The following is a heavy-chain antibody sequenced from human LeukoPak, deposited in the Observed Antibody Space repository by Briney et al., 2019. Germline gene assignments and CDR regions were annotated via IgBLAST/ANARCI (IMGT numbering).Heavy chain of an antibody. Sequence: GASVKVSCKASGYTFTGYYMHWVRQAPGQGLEWMGWINPNSGGTNYAQKFQGRVTMTRDTSTSTVYMELSSLRSEDTAVYYCAREGMVRGVITSAGAFDIWGQGTMVTVSS. CDR1: GYTFTGYY. V-gene: IGHV1-2*02. CDR3: AREGMVRGVITSAGAFDI. CDR2: INPNSGGT. J-gene: IGHJ3*02. D-gene: IGHD3-10*01.